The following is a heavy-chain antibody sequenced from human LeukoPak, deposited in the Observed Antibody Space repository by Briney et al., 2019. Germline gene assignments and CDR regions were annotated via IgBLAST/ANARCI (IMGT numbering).Heavy chain of an antibody. CDR1: GYTFTSYG. CDR3: ARGGLDSSGYYALGWFDP. V-gene: IGHV1-18*01. CDR2: ISSYNGNT. Sequence: ASVKVSCKASGYTFTSYGISWVRQAPGQGLEWMGWISSYNGNTNYAQKLQGRATMTTDTSTSTAYMELRSLRSDDTAVYYCARGGLDSSGYYALGWFDPWGQGTLVTVSS. J-gene: IGHJ5*02. D-gene: IGHD3-22*01.